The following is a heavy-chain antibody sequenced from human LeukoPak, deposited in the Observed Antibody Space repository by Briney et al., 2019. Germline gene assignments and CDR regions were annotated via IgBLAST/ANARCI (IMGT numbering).Heavy chain of an antibody. CDR1: GFTFSTYS. CDR3: ARDLPCR. Sequence: GSLRLSCAASGFTFSTYSMNWVRQAPGKGLEWVSYISSSSFTIHYADSVKGRFTISRDNAKSSLYLQMNSLRAEDTAVYYCARDLPCRWGQGTLVTVSS. V-gene: IGHV3-48*04. D-gene: IGHD5/OR15-5a*01. CDR2: ISSSSFTI. J-gene: IGHJ4*02.